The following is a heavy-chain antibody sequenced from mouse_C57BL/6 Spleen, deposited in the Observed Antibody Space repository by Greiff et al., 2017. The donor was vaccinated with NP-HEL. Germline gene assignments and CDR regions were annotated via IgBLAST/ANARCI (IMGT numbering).Heavy chain of an antibody. CDR1: GFTFSSYA. CDR3: ARDRRHAMDY. D-gene: IGHD2-12*01. Sequence: VQLKESGGGLVKPGGSLKLSCAASGFTFSSYAMSWVRQTPEKRLEWVATISDGGSYTYYPDNVKGRFTISRDNAKNNLYLQMSHLKSEDTAMYYCARDRRHAMDYWGQGTSVTVSS. V-gene: IGHV5-4*01. CDR2: ISDGGSYT. J-gene: IGHJ4*01.